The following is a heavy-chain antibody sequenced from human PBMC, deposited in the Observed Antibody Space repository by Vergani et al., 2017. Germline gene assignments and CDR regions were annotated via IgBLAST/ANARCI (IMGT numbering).Heavy chain of an antibody. CDR1: GGTFSSYA. J-gene: IGHJ6*02. CDR2: IIPSLATT. D-gene: IGHD2-15*01. Sequence: QVQLVQSGAEVKKPGSSVKVSCKASGGTFSSYALNWVRQAPGQGLEWMGSIIPSLATTIYAQKFQGRVTMTKDTSTSTVDMELSSLRSEDTAMYYCARDGSGGSPFAMDVWGQGTTVTVSS. V-gene: IGHV1-69*04. CDR3: ARDGSGGSPFAMDV.